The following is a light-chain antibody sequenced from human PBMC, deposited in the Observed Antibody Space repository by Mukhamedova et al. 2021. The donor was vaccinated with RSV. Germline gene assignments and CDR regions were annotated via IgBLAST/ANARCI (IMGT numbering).Light chain of an antibody. CDR3: QRYDNAPRT. Sequence: WYQRRIHGKVPKLLIYAASNLQSGVPSRFSGSGSGTDFTLTISSLQPEDVATYYCQRYDNAPRTFGQGTKVEIK. J-gene: IGKJ1*01. CDR2: AAS. V-gene: IGKV1-27*01.